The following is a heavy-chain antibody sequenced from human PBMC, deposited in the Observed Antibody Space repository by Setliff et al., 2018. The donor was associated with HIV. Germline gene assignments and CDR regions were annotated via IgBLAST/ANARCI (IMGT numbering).Heavy chain of an antibody. Sequence: ASVKVSCKSSGYTFTSYGISWVRQAPGQGLEWMGWISAYNGNTNYAQKLQGRVTMTTDTSTSTAYMELRSLRSDDTAVYYCARVGVRITMIVVVVDAVDIWGQGTMVTVSS. J-gene: IGHJ3*02. CDR1: GYTFTSYG. D-gene: IGHD3-22*01. V-gene: IGHV1-18*01. CDR3: ARVGVRITMIVVVVDAVDI. CDR2: ISAYNGNT.